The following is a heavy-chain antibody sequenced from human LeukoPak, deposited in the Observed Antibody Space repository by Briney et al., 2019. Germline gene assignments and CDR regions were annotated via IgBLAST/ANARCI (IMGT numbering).Heavy chain of an antibody. CDR3: AKGNWRYFDY. D-gene: IGHD1-1*01. J-gene: IGHJ4*02. CDR2: ISGSGGST. Sequence: PGGSLRLSCEASGFTFSGYVMSWVRQAPGRGLEWVSAISGSGGSTYYADSVKGRFTISRDNSKNTLYLQMDSLGADDTAVYYCAKGNWRYFDYWGQGTLVTVSS. V-gene: IGHV3-23*01. CDR1: GFTFSGYV.